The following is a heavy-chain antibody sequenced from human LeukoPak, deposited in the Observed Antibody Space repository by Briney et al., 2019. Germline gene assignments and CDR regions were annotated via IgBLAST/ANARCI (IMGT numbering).Heavy chain of an antibody. J-gene: IGHJ4*02. D-gene: IGHD3-10*01. Sequence: PGGSLRLSCAASGFTFSTYAMSWVRQAPGKGLEWVATMTGSGGSTFYGDSVKGRFTIARDNSNNMLYLQMNSLRAEDTAVYYCAKDLGLLRFGTFDYWGQGILVTVSS. CDR2: MTGSGGST. CDR3: AKDLGLLRFGTFDY. CDR1: GFTFSTYA. V-gene: IGHV3-23*01.